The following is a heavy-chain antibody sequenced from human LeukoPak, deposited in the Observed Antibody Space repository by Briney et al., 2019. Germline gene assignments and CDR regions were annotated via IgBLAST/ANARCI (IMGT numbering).Heavy chain of an antibody. CDR2: IKSKTDGGTT. Sequence: GGSLRLSCAASGFTFSNAWMSWVRQAPGKGLERVGRIKSKTDGGTTDYAAPVKGRFTISRDDSKNTLYLQMNSLKAEDTAVYYCTTAMYSSSWYTYYFDYWGQGTLVTVSS. J-gene: IGHJ4*02. V-gene: IGHV3-15*01. D-gene: IGHD6-13*01. CDR3: TTAMYSSSWYTYYFDY. CDR1: GFTFSNAW.